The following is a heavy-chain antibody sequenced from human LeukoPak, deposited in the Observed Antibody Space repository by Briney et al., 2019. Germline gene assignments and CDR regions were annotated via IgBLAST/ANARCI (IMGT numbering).Heavy chain of an antibody. J-gene: IGHJ6*03. V-gene: IGHV4-34*01. Sequence: SETLSLTCTVSGGSISSYYWSWIRQPPGKGLEWIGEINHSGSTNYNPSLKSRVTLSVDTSKNQFSLRLSSVTAADTAVYYCARGNPGFELSFYYYYMDVWGKGPTVTVSS. CDR2: INHSGST. CDR3: ARGNPGFELSFYYYYMDV. CDR1: GGSISSYY. D-gene: IGHD3-10*01.